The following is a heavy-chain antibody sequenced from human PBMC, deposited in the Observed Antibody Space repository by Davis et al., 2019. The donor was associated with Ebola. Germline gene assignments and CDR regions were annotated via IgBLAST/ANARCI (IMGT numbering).Heavy chain of an antibody. CDR1: VITFSSYA. J-gene: IGHJ4*02. CDR3: VKGSITTTVVVYFDL. V-gene: IGHV3-23*01. Sequence: GESLKISCTDSVITFSSYAMTWVRQAPGKGLEWVSGISNRGGRTDYADSVKGRFIISRDNSKNTVYLQMSSLRIEDTAVYYCVKGSITTTVVVYFDLWGQGTQVTVSS. CDR2: ISNRGGRT. D-gene: IGHD3-22*01.